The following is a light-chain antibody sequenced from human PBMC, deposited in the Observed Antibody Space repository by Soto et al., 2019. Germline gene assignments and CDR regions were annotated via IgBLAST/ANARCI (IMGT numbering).Light chain of an antibody. V-gene: IGKV1-8*01. CDR3: QQYDSFSVT. CDR2: AAS. J-gene: IGKJ1*01. Sequence: AIRMTQSPSSLSASTGDRVTITCRASQGISSYLAWYQQKPGKAPKLLIYAASTLQSGVPSRFSGSGSGTEFTLTISSLQPDDFATYYCQQYDSFSVTFGQGTKVEIK. CDR1: QGISSY.